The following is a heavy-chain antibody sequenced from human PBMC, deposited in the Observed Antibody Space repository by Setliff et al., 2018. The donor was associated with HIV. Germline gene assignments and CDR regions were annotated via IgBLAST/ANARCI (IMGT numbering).Heavy chain of an antibody. J-gene: IGHJ4*02. V-gene: IGHV1-18*01. CDR2: ISAYDGNT. CDR3: ARSDWELVLSSFDY. D-gene: IGHD1-26*01. CDR1: GYSFASYG. Sequence: GASVKVSCKASGYSFASYGITWVRQAPGQGLEWMGWISAYDGNTNSAQKVRERVTLTTDTATNTAFMELKNLTSADTAVYFCARSDWELVLSSFDYWGQGTQVTVSS.